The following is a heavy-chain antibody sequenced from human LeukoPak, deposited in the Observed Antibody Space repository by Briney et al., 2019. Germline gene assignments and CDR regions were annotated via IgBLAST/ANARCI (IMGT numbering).Heavy chain of an antibody. V-gene: IGHV4-59*01. D-gene: IGHD3-3*01. CDR2: LYYTGST. CDR1: GATISSYY. J-gene: IGHJ4*02. Sequence: SETLSLSCTVSGATISSYYWSCIRQPPGKGLEWIGHLYYTGSTNYNPSLKSRVSISVDTSKNQFSLKLSSVTAADTAVYYCAEDPFPPAFGNQYHYFDYWGQGTPVTVSS. CDR3: AEDPFPPAFGNQYHYFDY.